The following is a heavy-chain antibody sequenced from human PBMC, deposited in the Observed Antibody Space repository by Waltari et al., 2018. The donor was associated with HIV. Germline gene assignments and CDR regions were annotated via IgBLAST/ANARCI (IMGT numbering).Heavy chain of an antibody. Sequence: QVQLQESGPGLVKPSQTLSLTCTVSGGSISSGGYYWSWIRQHPGKGLEWIGYIYYSGSTYYNPSLKSRVTISVDTSKNQFSLKLSSVTAADTAVYYCAREGAGTAKVVYAFDYWGQGTLVTVSS. CDR2: IYYSGST. V-gene: IGHV4-31*03. CDR3: AREGAGTAKVVYAFDY. D-gene: IGHD2-8*02. CDR1: GGSISSGGYY. J-gene: IGHJ4*02.